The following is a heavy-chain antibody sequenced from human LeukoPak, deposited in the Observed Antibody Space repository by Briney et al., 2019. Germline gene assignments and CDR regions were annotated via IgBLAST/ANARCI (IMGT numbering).Heavy chain of an antibody. CDR2: ISSSSSTI. D-gene: IGHD3-10*02. Sequence: PGGSLRLSCALSGIAFSNHGMNWVRQAPGKGLEWVSFISSSSSTIYYADSVKGRFTISRDNAKNSLYLQMNSLRAEDTAVYYCAELGITMIGGVWGKGTTVTISS. CDR3: AELGITMIGGV. CDR1: GIAFSNHG. J-gene: IGHJ6*04. V-gene: IGHV3-48*04.